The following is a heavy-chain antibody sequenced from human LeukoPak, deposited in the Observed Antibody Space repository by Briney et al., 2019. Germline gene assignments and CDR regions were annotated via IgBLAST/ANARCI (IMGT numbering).Heavy chain of an antibody. CDR1: GGSFSGYY. J-gene: IGHJ4*03. CDR2: INHSGST. V-gene: IGHV4-34*01. Sequence: SETLSLTCAVYGGSFSGYYWSWIRQPPGKGLEWIGEINHSGSTNYNPSLKSRVTISVDTSKNQFSLKVSSVTAADTAIYYCARDPTPVLRYFPVEFDYWGQGTLVTVSS. CDR3: ARDPTPVLRYFPVEFDY. D-gene: IGHD3-9*01.